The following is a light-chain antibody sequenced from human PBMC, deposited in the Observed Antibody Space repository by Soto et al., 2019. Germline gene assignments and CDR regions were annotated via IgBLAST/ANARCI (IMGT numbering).Light chain of an antibody. CDR2: EVN. CDR3: SSYTSSAHYV. CDR1: SSDIGAYDY. V-gene: IGLV2-14*01. Sequence: QSALTQPASLSGSPGQSITISCTGTSSDIGAYDYVSWFQQHPGKAPKLMISEVNNRPSGVSNRFSGSKSGNTASLTISGLQAEDEADYYCSSYTSSAHYVFGTGTKVTV. J-gene: IGLJ1*01.